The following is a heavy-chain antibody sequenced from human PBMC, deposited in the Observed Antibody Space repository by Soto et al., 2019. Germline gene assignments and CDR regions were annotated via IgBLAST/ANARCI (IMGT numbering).Heavy chain of an antibody. J-gene: IGHJ2*01. Sequence: QVQLVQSGAEVKKTGASVKVSCKASGYTFTHSGITLVRQAPGQGLEWMGWINSCSGATNYPQKLQGRLSMTTDTYTNTVYMELRNLKSDDTAVYYCARDLHSGGKYWYFETWGRGTRVTVSS. CDR2: INSCSGAT. D-gene: IGHD2-15*01. CDR1: GYTFTHSG. V-gene: IGHV1-18*01. CDR3: ARDLHSGGKYWYFET.